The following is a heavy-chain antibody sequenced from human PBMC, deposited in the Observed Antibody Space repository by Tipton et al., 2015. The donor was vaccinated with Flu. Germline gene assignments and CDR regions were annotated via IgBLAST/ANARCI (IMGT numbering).Heavy chain of an antibody. CDR1: GFTFTAYG. J-gene: IGHJ3*01. CDR3: AKGLRDATHFNAFDL. V-gene: IGHV3-30*02. Sequence: QLVQSGGGVVQPGGSLRLSCAASGFTFTAYGMHWVRQAPGTGLEWLAYIRHHGNERYHADSVKGRFTISRDNSKDTLYLQMNDLRPEDTAVYHCAKGLRDATHFNAFDLWGQGTMVTVS. CDR2: IRHHGNER.